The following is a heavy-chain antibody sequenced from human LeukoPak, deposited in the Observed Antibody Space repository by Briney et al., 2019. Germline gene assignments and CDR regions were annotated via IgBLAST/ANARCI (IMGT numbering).Heavy chain of an antibody. Sequence: GGSLRLSCAASGFTFSSNGMHWVRQAPGKGLEWVAVISYDGSNKYYADSVKGRFTISRDNSKNTLYLQMNSLRAEDTAVYYCAKAGRESSGYLIDYWGQGTLVTVSS. J-gene: IGHJ4*02. CDR1: GFTFSSNG. CDR3: AKAGRESSGYLIDY. CDR2: ISYDGSNK. V-gene: IGHV3-30*18. D-gene: IGHD3-22*01.